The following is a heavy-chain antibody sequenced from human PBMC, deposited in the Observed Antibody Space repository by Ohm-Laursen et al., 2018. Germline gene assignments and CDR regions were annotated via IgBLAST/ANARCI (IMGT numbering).Heavy chain of an antibody. CDR1: GGSISSGGYY. V-gene: IGHV4-31*03. D-gene: IGHD2-2*02. CDR2: IYYSGRT. J-gene: IGHJ6*02. CDR3: ARDRYCSSTTCHTIVDYYGLDV. Sequence: SDTLSLTCTVSGGSISSGGYYWSWIRQHPGKGLEWIGYIYYSGRTYYNPSLKSRVSVSLDTSKNQFSLKLSSVTAADTAVYYCARDRYCSSTTCHTIVDYYGLDVWGQGTTVTVSS.